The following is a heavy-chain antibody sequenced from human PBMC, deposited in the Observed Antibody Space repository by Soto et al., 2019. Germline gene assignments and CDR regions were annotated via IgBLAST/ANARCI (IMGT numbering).Heavy chain of an antibody. V-gene: IGHV4-39*01. J-gene: IGHJ5*02. CDR1: GGSISSSSYY. CDR3: ASLEYSSSSGWFDP. CDR2: IYYSGST. Sequence: SETLSLTCTVSGGSISSSSYYWGWIRQPPGKGLEWIGSIYYSGSTYYNPSLKSRVTISVDTSKNQFSLKLSSVTAADTAVYYCASLEYSSSSGWFDPWGQGTMVTVSS. D-gene: IGHD6-6*01.